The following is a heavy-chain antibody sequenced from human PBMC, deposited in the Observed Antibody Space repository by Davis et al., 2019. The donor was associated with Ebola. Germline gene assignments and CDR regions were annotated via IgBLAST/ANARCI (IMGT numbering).Heavy chain of an antibody. Sequence: GESLKISCAASGFTFSTYSMSWVRQAPGKGLEWVSSISSDSDYIYYADSVKGRFTISRDNSKNTLYLQMNSLRAEDTAVYYCAKEATWIQLWLLGYWGQGTLVTVSS. CDR3: AKEATWIQLWLLGY. J-gene: IGHJ4*02. CDR1: GFTFSTYS. CDR2: ISSDSDYI. D-gene: IGHD5-18*01. V-gene: IGHV3-21*01.